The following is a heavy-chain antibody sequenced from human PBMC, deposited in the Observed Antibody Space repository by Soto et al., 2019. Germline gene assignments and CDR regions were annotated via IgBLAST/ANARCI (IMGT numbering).Heavy chain of an antibody. Sequence: QVQLVQSGAEVKRPGSSVKVSCKASGDTFAFHSINWVRQAPGLGLEWMGRINPILSMSNYAQRFQGRVTMXAXXSTSTAYMVLSSLRSEDTAIYYCATSYGSGYRAFDYWGQGARVTVSS. CDR3: ATSYGSGYRAFDY. J-gene: IGHJ4*02. CDR2: INPILSMS. CDR1: GDTFAFHS. V-gene: IGHV1-69*02. D-gene: IGHD3-10*01.